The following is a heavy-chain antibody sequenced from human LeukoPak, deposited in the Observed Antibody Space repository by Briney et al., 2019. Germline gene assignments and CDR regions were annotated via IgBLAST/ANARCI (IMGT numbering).Heavy chain of an antibody. V-gene: IGHV1-69*01. CDR1: GGTFSSYA. Sequence: SVKVSCKASGGTFSSYAISWVRQAPGQGLEWMGGIIPIFGTANYAQKFQGRVTITADESTSTAYMELSGLRSEDTAVYYCAWGEDGYNYYYYGMDVWGQGTTVTVSS. J-gene: IGHJ6*02. D-gene: IGHD5-24*01. CDR3: AWGEDGYNYYYYGMDV. CDR2: IIPIFGTA.